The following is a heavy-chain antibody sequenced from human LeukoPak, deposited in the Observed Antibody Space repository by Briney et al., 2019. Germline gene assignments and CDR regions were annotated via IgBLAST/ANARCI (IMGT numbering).Heavy chain of an antibody. D-gene: IGHD3-10*01. V-gene: IGHV1-2*02. J-gene: IGHJ5*02. Sequence: ASVKVSCKASGYTFTGYYMHWVRQAPGQGLEWMGWINPNSGGTNYAQKFQGRVTMTRDTSISTAYMELSRLRSGDTAVYYCARDLMVRGVLKLIINWFDPWGQGTLVTVSS. CDR1: GYTFTGYY. CDR2: INPNSGGT. CDR3: ARDLMVRGVLKLIINWFDP.